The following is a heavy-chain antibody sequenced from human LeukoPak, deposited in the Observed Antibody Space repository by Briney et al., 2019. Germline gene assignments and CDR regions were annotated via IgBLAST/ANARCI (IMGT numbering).Heavy chain of an antibody. V-gene: IGHV3-11*05. CDR3: ATGPGGEPYQN. J-gene: IGHJ4*02. CDR2: ISGSSSYT. D-gene: IGHD1-14*01. Sequence: GGSLRLSCAASGFTFSDYYMSWIRQAPGKGLEWVSYISGSSSYTNYADSVKGRFSISRDNAKNSLYLQMNSLRAEDTAVYYCATGPGGEPYQNWGQGTLVTVS. CDR1: GFTFSDYY.